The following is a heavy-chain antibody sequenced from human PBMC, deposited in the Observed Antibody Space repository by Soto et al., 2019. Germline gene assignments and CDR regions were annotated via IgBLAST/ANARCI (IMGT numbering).Heavy chain of an antibody. Sequence: KQSQTLSLTCAISGDSVSSNSAAWNWIRQSPSRGLEWLGRTYYRSKWYNDYAVSVKSRITINPDTSKNQFSLQLNSVTPEDTAVYYCARGGEAIWESNWYFDLWGRGTLVTVSS. CDR2: TYYRSKWYN. CDR3: ARGGEAIWESNWYFDL. J-gene: IGHJ2*01. CDR1: GDSVSSNSAA. V-gene: IGHV6-1*01. D-gene: IGHD1-26*01.